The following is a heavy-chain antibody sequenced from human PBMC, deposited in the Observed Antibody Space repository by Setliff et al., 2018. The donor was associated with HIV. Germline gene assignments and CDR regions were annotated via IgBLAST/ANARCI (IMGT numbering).Heavy chain of an antibody. CDR1: GVPTSASTYY. Sequence: LSLTCTVSGVPTSASTYYWGWIRQPPAKGLEWIGSIYYSGSTYYNPSLKSRVTISVDTSKNQFSLKLSSVTAADTAVYYCARLNGSGSPWGQGTLVTVSS. CDR2: IYYSGST. CDR3: ARLNGSGSP. V-gene: IGHV4-39*01. J-gene: IGHJ5*02. D-gene: IGHD3-10*01.